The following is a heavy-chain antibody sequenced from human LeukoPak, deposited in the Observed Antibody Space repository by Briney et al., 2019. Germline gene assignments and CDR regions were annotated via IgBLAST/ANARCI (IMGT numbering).Heavy chain of an antibody. J-gene: IGHJ4*02. Sequence: GGSLRLSCAASDFTFSDYEIDWVRQAPGKGLEWVSCISTSGSTTYYADSVKGRFTISRDNAKNSLFLQMNTLTAEDTAVYYCAKDLTNDYGDYIGLGFDYWGQGTLVTVSS. CDR1: DFTFSDYE. CDR2: ISTSGSTT. V-gene: IGHV3-48*03. D-gene: IGHD4-17*01. CDR3: AKDLTNDYGDYIGLGFDY.